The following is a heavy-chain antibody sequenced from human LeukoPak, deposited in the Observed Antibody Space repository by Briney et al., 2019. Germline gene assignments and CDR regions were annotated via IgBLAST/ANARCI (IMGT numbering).Heavy chain of an antibody. CDR3: ARGRGGGSSWYFSH. D-gene: IGHD6-13*01. V-gene: IGHV4-34*01. CDR2: INHSGST. Sequence: SETLSLTCAVYGGSFSGYYWSWIRQPPGKGLEWIGEINHSGSTNYNPSLKSRVTISVDTSKNQFSLKLSSVTAADTAVYYCARGRGGGSSWYFSHWGQGTLVTVSS. J-gene: IGHJ4*02. CDR1: GGSFSGYY.